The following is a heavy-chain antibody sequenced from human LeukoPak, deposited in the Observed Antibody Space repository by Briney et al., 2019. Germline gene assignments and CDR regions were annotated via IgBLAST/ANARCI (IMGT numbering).Heavy chain of an antibody. CDR2: IKQDGSEV. D-gene: IGHD6-6*01. CDR1: GFTFDRSW. CDR3: VRALGSSSSDF. J-gene: IGHJ4*02. V-gene: IGHV3-7*01. Sequence: GGSLRLSCAASGFTFDRSWMSWVRQAPGKGLEWVANIKQDGSEVYYVDSVEGRFTVSRDNAKNSLSLQMNSLRGGDTAVYYCVRALGSSSSDFRGQGTLVTVSS.